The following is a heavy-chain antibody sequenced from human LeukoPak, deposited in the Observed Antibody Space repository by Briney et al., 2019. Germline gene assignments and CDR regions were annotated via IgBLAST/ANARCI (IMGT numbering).Heavy chain of an antibody. CDR2: ISGSGGST. CDR3: AKGSGRDLVVVA. Sequence: GGSLRLSCAASGFTVSSNYMSWVRQAPGKGLEWVSAISGSGGSTYYADSVKGRFTISRDNSKNTLYLQMNSLRAEDTAVYYCAKGSGRDLVVVAWGQGTMVTVSS. V-gene: IGHV3-23*01. D-gene: IGHD2-15*01. J-gene: IGHJ3*01. CDR1: GFTVSSNY.